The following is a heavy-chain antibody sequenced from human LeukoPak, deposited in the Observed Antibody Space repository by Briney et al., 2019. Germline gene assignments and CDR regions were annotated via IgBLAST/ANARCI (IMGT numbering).Heavy chain of an antibody. CDR3: ARHGWNRISSRIFDY. CDR2: IYYSGST. CDR1: GGSISSSSYY. V-gene: IGHV4-39*01. D-gene: IGHD6-6*01. J-gene: IGHJ4*02. Sequence: PSETLSLTCTVSGGSISSSSYYWGWIRQPPGKGLEGIGSIYYSGSTYYNPSLKSRVTISVDTSKNQFSLKLSSVTAADTAMYYCARHGWNRISSRIFDYWGQGTLVTVSS.